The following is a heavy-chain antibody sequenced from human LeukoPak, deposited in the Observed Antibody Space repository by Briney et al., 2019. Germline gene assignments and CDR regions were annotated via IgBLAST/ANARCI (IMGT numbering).Heavy chain of an antibody. Sequence: GGSLRLSCAASGLTVSSNYMSWVRQAPGKGLEWVSVIYSGGSTYYADSVKGRFTISRDNSKNTLCLQMNSLRAEDTAVYYCARDGAGYSGYDHSFDYWGQGTLVTVSS. J-gene: IGHJ4*02. D-gene: IGHD5-12*01. CDR1: GLTVSSNY. CDR2: IYSGGST. V-gene: IGHV3-66*01. CDR3: ARDGAGYSGYDHSFDY.